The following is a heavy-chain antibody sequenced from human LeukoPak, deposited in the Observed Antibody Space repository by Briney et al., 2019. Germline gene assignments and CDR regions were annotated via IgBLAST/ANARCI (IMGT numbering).Heavy chain of an antibody. D-gene: IGHD3-16*01. J-gene: IGHJ3*02. Sequence: GGSLRLSCAASGFTFSSDNMNWVRQAPGKGLEWVSSISSSSSYIYYADSVKGRFTISRDNAKNSLYLQMNSLRAEDTAVYYCARRDRGTWGDAFDIWGQGTMVTVSS. CDR3: ARRDRGTWGDAFDI. CDR1: GFTFSSDN. CDR2: ISSSSSYI. V-gene: IGHV3-21*01.